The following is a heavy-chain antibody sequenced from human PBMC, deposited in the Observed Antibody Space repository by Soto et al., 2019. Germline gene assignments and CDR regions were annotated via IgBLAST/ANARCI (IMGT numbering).Heavy chain of an antibody. Sequence: SETLSLTCTVPGASLHIGGYYWAWIRQNPGKGLEWIGYIYYTGVTYYNPSLGSRVNISVDTSKNQFSLELTSVTAADTAVYYCARDGSRTANWLDPWGQGLLVTVS. CDR1: GASLHIGGYY. J-gene: IGHJ5*02. V-gene: IGHV4-31*03. CDR2: IYYTGVT. D-gene: IGHD2-2*01. CDR3: ARDGSRTANWLDP.